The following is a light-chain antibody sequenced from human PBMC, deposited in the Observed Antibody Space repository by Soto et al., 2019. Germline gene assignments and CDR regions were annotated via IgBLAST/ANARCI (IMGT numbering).Light chain of an antibody. CDR2: QYS. J-gene: IGLJ2*01. CDR1: KLGDKY. CDR3: QAWDSSTAV. V-gene: IGLV3-1*01. Sequence: SYELTQPPSVSVSPGQTASITCSGDKLGDKYACWYQQKPGQSPFLVIYQYSKRPSGIPERFSGSSSGNTATLTISGTQAMDEADYYCQAWDSSTAVFGGGTKLTVL.